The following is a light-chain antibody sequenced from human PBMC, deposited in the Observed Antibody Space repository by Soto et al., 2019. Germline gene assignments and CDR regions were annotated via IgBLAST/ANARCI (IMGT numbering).Light chain of an antibody. CDR1: SSNIGAGYD. CDR2: GNS. Sequence: QSVLTQPPSASGAPGQRVTISCTGSSSNIGAGYDVHWYQQLPGTAPKLLIHGNSNRPSGVPDRFTGSKSGTSASLAITGLQAEDEADYYCQSDDSSLSGSVFGGGTKLTVL. J-gene: IGLJ2*01. CDR3: QSDDSSLSGSV. V-gene: IGLV1-40*01.